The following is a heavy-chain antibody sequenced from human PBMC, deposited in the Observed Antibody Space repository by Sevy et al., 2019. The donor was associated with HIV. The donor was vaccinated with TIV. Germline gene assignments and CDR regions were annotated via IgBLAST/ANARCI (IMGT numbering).Heavy chain of an antibody. CDR3: ARGPTYSSSCDY. J-gene: IGHJ4*02. CDR1: GFTFSSYA. Sequence: GGSLRLSCAASGFTFSSYAMHWVRQAPGKGLEWVAVISYDGSNKYYADSVKGRFTISRDNSKNTLYLQMNGLRAEDTAVYYCARGPTYSSSCDYWGQGTLVTVSS. V-gene: IGHV3-30-3*01. CDR2: ISYDGSNK. D-gene: IGHD6-6*01.